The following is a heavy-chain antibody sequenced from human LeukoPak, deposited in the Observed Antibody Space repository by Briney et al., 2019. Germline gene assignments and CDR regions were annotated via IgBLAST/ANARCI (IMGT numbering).Heavy chain of an antibody. CDR3: ARDSGSAYYGVDF. Sequence: GRSLRLSCAASGFIFSTYGLHWVRQAPGKGLEWVAVIAYDGSHKYYADSVKGRITISRDNSKNTLCLQMNSLRAEDTAVYYCARDSGSAYYGVDFWGQGTLVTVSS. V-gene: IGHV3-30*03. J-gene: IGHJ4*02. CDR1: GFIFSTYG. CDR2: IAYDGSHK. D-gene: IGHD3-3*01.